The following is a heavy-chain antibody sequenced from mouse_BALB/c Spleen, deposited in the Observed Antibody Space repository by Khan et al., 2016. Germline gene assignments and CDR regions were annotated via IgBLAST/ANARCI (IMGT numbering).Heavy chain of an antibody. CDR1: GYTFTNFG. CDR3: ATGSTTVIATGRDY. J-gene: IGHJ2*01. V-gene: IGHV9-3*02. Sequence: QIQLVQSGPELKKPGETVKISCKASGYTFTNFGINWVRQAPGKGLEWMDWINTNTGETTYADEFKGRFAFSLETSASTAYLQINNLKNEDTATYFCATGSTTVIATGRDYWGQGTTLTVSS. D-gene: IGHD1-1*01. CDR2: INTNTGET.